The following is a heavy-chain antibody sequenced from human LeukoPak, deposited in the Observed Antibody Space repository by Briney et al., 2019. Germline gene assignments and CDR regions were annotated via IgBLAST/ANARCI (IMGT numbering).Heavy chain of an antibody. D-gene: IGHD1-26*01. V-gene: IGHV5-51*01. CDR1: GYSFTSYW. J-gene: IGHJ3*02. Sequence: GESLKISCKGSGYSFTSYWIGWVRQMPGKGLEWMGIIYPDDSDTRYSPSFQGQVTISADKSITTAYQQWSSLKASDTAMYYCARRAGRGGLDAFAIWGQGTMVIVSA. CDR2: IYPDDSDT. CDR3: ARRAGRGGLDAFAI.